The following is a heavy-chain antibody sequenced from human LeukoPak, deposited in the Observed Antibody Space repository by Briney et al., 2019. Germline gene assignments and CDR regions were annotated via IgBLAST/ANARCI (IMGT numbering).Heavy chain of an antibody. CDR1: DFTGSSNY. Sequence: GGSLRLSCAASDFTGSSNYMSWVRQAPGKGLEWVSVIYSGGSTYYADSVKGRFTVSRDGSENTLYLQMNSLRAEDTAVYYCAKETLRFGELVQDFAWGQGTLVTVSS. CDR2: IYSGGST. CDR3: AKETLRFGELVQDFA. D-gene: IGHD3-10*01. V-gene: IGHV3-53*01. J-gene: IGHJ5*02.